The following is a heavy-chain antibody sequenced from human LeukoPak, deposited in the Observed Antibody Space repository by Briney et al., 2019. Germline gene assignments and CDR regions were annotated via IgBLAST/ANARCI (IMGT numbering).Heavy chain of an antibody. CDR2: ISAYNGNT. V-gene: IGHV1-18*01. CDR3: ARYSSGWYSLAFDI. D-gene: IGHD6-19*01. J-gene: IGHJ3*02. CDR1: GYTFTSYG. Sequence: ASVKVSCKASGYTFTSYGISWVRQAPGQGVEWMGWISAYNGNTNYAQKLQGRVTMTTDTSTSTAYMELRSLRSDDTAVYYCARYSSGWYSLAFDIWGQGTMVTVSS.